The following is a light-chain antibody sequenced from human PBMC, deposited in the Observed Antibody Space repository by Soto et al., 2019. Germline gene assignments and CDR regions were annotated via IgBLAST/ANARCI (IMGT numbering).Light chain of an antibody. Sequence: QSVLTRPASVSGSPGQSITISCTGTSSDIGVYNYVSWYQQHPGKAPKLMIYEVTNRPSGISNRFSGSRSGNTASLSISGLQAEDEADYYCSSYSSAIAFVFGTGTMLTVL. CDR3: SSYSSAIAFV. CDR1: SSDIGVYNY. J-gene: IGLJ1*01. V-gene: IGLV2-14*01. CDR2: EVT.